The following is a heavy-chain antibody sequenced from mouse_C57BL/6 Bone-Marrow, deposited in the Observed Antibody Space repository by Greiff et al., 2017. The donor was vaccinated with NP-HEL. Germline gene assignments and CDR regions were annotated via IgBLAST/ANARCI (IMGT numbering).Heavy chain of an antibody. CDR1: GYTFTSYW. V-gene: IGHV1-64*01. CDR2: IHPNSGGT. J-gene: IGHJ2*01. Sequence: VQLQQPGAELVKPGASVKLSCKASGYTFTSYWMHWVKQRPGQGLEWIGMIHPNSGGTIYIEKFKGKATLTADKSSSTAYMQLSSLTSEDSAVYFCSRDDWGALFEHRGQGTPPTGSP. CDR3: SRDDWGALFEH. D-gene: IGHD2-4*01.